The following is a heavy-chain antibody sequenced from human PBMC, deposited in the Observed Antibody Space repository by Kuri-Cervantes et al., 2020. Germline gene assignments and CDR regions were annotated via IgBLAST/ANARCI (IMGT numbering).Heavy chain of an antibody. V-gene: IGHV1-46*01. CDR1: GYTFTSYY. CDR3: ARADYYDSSGYPYYFDY. D-gene: IGHD3-22*01. Sequence: ASVKVSCKASGYTFTSYYMHWVRQAPGQGLEWMGIINPSGGSTSYAQKLQGRVTMTTDTSTSTAYMELRSLRSDDTAVYYCARADYYDSSGYPYYFDYWGQGTLVTVSS. J-gene: IGHJ4*02. CDR2: INPSGGST.